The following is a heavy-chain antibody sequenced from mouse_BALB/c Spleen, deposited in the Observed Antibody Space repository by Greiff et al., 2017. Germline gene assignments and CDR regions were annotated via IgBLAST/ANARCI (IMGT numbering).Heavy chain of an antibody. D-gene: IGHD2-1*01. CDR1: GFTFSSYG. CDR2: ISSGGSYT. J-gene: IGHJ4*01. V-gene: IGHV5-6*02. Sequence: DVMLVESGGDLVKPGGSLKLSCAASGFTFSSYGMSWVRQTPDKRLEWVATISSGGSYTYYPDSVKGRFTISRDNAKNTLYLQMSSLKSEDTAMYYCARQDGNYGRDYWGQGTSVTVSS. CDR3: ARQDGNYGRDY.